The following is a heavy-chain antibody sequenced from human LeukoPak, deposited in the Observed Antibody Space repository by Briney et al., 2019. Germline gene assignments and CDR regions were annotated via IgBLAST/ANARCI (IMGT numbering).Heavy chain of an antibody. Sequence: PGGSLRLSCAASGFTFSSYGMHWVRQAPGKGLEWVAVIWYDGSNKYYADSVKGRFTISRDNSKNTVYLQMNSLRAEDTAVYYCARDQDRAARSFGYWGQGTLVTVSS. J-gene: IGHJ4*02. V-gene: IGHV3-33*01. CDR3: ARDQDRAARSFGY. CDR2: IWYDGSNK. D-gene: IGHD6-6*01. CDR1: GFTFSSYG.